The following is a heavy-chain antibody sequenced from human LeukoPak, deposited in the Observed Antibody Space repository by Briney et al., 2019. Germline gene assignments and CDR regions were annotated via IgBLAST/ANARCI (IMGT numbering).Heavy chain of an antibody. V-gene: IGHV1-69*13. CDR1: GGTFSSYA. CDR3: ARDPRPYATPGGVLYFDY. J-gene: IGHJ4*02. Sequence: SVKVSCKASGGTFSSYAIGWVRQAPGQGLEWMGGIIPIFGTANYAQKFQGRVTITADESTSTAYMELSSLRSEDTAVYYCARDPRPYATPGGVLYFDYWGQGTLVTVSS. CDR2: IIPIFGTA. D-gene: IGHD2-8*01.